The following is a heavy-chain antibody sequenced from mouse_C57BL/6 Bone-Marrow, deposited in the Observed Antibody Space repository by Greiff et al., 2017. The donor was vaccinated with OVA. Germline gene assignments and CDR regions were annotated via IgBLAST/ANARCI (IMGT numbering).Heavy chain of an antibody. D-gene: IGHD1-1*01. CDR3: AKKGGLLRYWYFDV. J-gene: IGHJ1*03. CDR2: IWRGGST. Sequence: QVQLQQSGPGLVQPSQSLSITCTVSGFSLTSYGVHWVRQSPGKGLEWLGVIWRGGSTDYNAAFMSRLSITKDNSKRQVFFKMNSLQADDTAIYDCAKKGGLLRYWYFDVWGTGTTVTVSS. V-gene: IGHV2-5*01. CDR1: GFSLTSYG.